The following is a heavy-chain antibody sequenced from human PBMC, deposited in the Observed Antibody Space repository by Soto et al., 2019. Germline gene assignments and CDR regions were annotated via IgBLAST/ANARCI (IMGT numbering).Heavy chain of an antibody. CDR1: GFSISPYA. Sequence: ESGGGVVQPGRSLRLSCAASGFSISPYALHWVRQAPGTGPEWVAIISYNGNNKHYADSVKGRFTISRDNSKNTVDLQMNSLRVEDTAMYYCARRSFPYSGSPLEPWSDALDIWGQGTMVTVSS. CDR3: ARRSFPYSGSPLEPWSDALDI. CDR2: ISYNGNNK. J-gene: IGHJ3*02. D-gene: IGHD1-26*01. V-gene: IGHV3-30*04.